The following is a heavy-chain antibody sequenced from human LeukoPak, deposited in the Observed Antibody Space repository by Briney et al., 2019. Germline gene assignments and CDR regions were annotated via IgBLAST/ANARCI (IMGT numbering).Heavy chain of an antibody. CDR2: INHSGST. D-gene: IGHD3-10*01. J-gene: IGHJ6*02. Sequence: SETLSLTCAVYGGSFSGYYWSWIRQPPGKGLEWIGEINHSGSTNYNPSLKSRVTISVDTSKNQFSLKLSSVTAADTAVYCCARGPFDYYGSGSYFMDVWGQGTTVTVSS. CDR1: GGSFSGYY. V-gene: IGHV4-34*01. CDR3: ARGPFDYYGSGSYFMDV.